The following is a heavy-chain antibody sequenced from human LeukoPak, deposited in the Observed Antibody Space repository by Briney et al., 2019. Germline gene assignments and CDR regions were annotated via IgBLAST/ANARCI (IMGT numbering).Heavy chain of an antibody. CDR2: NNPNSGGT. V-gene: IGHV1-2*02. CDR3: ARVGGSWYLRLGS. CDR1: GYTFTNYF. Sequence: ASVKVSCKASGYTFTNYFMHWVRQAPGQGLEWMGWNNPNSGGTNYAQKLQGRVTMTRDTSISTAYMELSSLRSDDTAIYFCARVGGSWYLRLGSWGQGTLVTVSS. J-gene: IGHJ4*02. D-gene: IGHD6-13*01.